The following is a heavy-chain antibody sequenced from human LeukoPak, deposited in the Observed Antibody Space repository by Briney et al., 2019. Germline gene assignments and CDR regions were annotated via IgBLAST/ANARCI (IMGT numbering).Heavy chain of an antibody. CDR3: ARSDQQQLAWFHYYGMDV. D-gene: IGHD6-13*01. Sequence: SQTLSLACAISGDSVSSNSAAWNWIRQSPSRGLEWLGRTYYRSKWYNDYAVSVKSRITINPDTSKNQFSLQLNSVTPEDTAVYYCARSDQQQLAWFHYYGMDVWGQGTTVTVSS. CDR1: GDSVSSNSAA. V-gene: IGHV6-1*01. J-gene: IGHJ6*02. CDR2: TYYRSKWYN.